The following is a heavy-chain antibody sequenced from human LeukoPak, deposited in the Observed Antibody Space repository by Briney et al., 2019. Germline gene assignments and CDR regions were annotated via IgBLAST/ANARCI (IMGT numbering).Heavy chain of an antibody. CDR3: SRGSGWLSVY. V-gene: IGHV3-49*03. CDR1: GLTFGDYL. D-gene: IGHD6-19*01. J-gene: IGHJ4*02. CDR2: ISGGTT. Sequence: GRSLRLSCTASGLTFGDYLMSWFRQAPGKGLEWIGFISGGTTEYAASVKGRFTISRDDSTSIAYLQMNSLTTEDTAVYYCSRGSGWLSVYWGQGTLVTVSS.